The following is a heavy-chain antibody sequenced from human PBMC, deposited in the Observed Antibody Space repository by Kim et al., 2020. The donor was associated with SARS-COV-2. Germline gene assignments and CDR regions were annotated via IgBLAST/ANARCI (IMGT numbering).Heavy chain of an antibody. D-gene: IGHD3-22*01. V-gene: IGHV4-39*01. CDR3: ASSHGGRNMRNYYDSSGYCY. J-gene: IGHJ4*02. CDR2: IYYSGSI. CDR1: GGSISSSSYY. Sequence: SETLSLTCTVSGGSISSSSYYWGWIRQPPGKGLEWIGSIYYSGSIYYNPSLKSRVTISVDTSKNQFSLKLSSVTAADTAVYYCASSHGGRNMRNYYDSSGYCYWGQGTLVTVSS.